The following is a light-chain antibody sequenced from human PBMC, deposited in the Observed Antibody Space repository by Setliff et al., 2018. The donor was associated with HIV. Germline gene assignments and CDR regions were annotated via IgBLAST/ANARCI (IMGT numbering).Light chain of an antibody. CDR1: SSDVGTYSA. Sequence: QSALAQPASVSGSPGQSITISCTGTSSDVGTYSAVYWYQQHPGKAPKLMIYDVSTRPSGVSNRFSGSKSGNTASLTISGLQTEDEADYYCSSYTSSSTDVFGTGTKVTVL. CDR2: DVS. V-gene: IGLV2-14*01. J-gene: IGLJ1*01. CDR3: SSYTSSSTDV.